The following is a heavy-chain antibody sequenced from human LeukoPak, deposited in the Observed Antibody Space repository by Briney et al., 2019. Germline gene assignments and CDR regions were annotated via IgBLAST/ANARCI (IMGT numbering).Heavy chain of an antibody. J-gene: IGHJ4*02. D-gene: IGHD1-1*01. V-gene: IGHV3-64*01. Sequence: GGSLRLSCAASGFSFSTYAMCWVCQAPGKGLEYVSAINNNGGSTHYTNSVKGRFTISRDNSKNTLYLQMDSLRVEDTAVYYCANNWQLDYWGQGTLVTVSS. CDR3: ANNWQLDY. CDR2: INNNGGST. CDR1: GFSFSTYA.